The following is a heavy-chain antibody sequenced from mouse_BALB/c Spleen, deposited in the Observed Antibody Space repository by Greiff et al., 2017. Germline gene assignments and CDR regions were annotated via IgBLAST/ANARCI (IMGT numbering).Heavy chain of an antibody. CDR2: IYPSDSYT. Sequence: QVQLQQPGAELVRPGASVKLSCKASGYTFTSYWINWVKQRPGQGLEWIGNIYPSDSYTNYNQKFKDKATLTVDKSSSTAYMQLSSPTSEDSAVCYCTSDYDVDYWGQGTTLTVSS. CDR3: TSDYDVDY. CDR1: GYTFTSYW. J-gene: IGHJ2*01. D-gene: IGHD2-4*01. V-gene: IGHV1-69*02.